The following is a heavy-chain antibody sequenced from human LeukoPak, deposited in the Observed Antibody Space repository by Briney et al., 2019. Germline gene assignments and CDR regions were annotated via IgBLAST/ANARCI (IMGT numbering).Heavy chain of an antibody. D-gene: IGHD3-3*01. J-gene: IGHJ4*02. CDR3: ARENDFWSGYHLDY. CDR2: ISYDGSNK. V-gene: IGHV3-30-3*01. CDR1: GFTFSSYA. Sequence: GGSLRLSCAVSGFTFSSYAMHWVRQAPGKGLEWVAVISYDGSNKYYADSVKGRFTISRDNSKNTLYLQMNSLRAEDTAVYYCARENDFWSGYHLDYWGQGTLVTVSS.